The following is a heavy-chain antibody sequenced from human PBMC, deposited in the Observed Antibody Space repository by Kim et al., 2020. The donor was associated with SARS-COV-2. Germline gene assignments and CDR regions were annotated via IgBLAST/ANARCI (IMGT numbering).Heavy chain of an antibody. J-gene: IGHJ4*02. CDR3: ARAGARTTVTTGDY. V-gene: IGHV3-21*01. D-gene: IGHD4-17*01. Sequence: ADSVKGRFTISRDNAKNSLYLQMNSLGAEDTAVYYGARAGARTTVTTGDYWGQGTLVTVSS.